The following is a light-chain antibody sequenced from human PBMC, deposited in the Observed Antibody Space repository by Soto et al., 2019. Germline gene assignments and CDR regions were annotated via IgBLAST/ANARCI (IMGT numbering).Light chain of an antibody. CDR2: SND. J-gene: IGLJ1*01. CDR3: ASWDDSLNGHV. Sequence: QSVLTQPPSASGTPGQRVTVSCSGSSSNIASNTVNWYQQLPGTAPKLLIYSNDQRPSGVPDRFSASKSGTSASLAISGLQSEDEADSYCASWDDSLNGHVLGNGTKVTVL. V-gene: IGLV1-44*01. CDR1: SSNIASNT.